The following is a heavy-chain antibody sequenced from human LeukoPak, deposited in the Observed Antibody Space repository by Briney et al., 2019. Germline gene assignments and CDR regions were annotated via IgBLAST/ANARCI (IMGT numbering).Heavy chain of an antibody. Sequence: GGSLRLSCAASGFTFSSYAMSWVRQAPGKGLEWVSAISGSGGSTYYADSVKGRFTISRDNSKNTLYLQMNSLRAEDTAVYYCAKDASWYYYDSSGYHLYYFDYWGQGTLVTVSS. V-gene: IGHV3-23*01. D-gene: IGHD3-22*01. CDR1: GFTFSSYA. J-gene: IGHJ4*02. CDR3: AKDASWYYYDSSGYHLYYFDY. CDR2: ISGSGGST.